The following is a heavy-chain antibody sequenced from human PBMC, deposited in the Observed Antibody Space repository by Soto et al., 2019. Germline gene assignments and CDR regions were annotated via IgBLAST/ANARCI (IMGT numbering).Heavy chain of an antibody. CDR1: GGSFSGYY. CDR3: ARGAKGDYDEENFDY. D-gene: IGHD4-17*01. J-gene: IGHJ4*02. CDR2: INHSGST. Sequence: SETLSLTCAVYGGSFSGYYWSWVRQPPGKGLEWIGEINHSGSTNYNPSLKSRVTISVDTSKNQFSLKLSSVTAADTAVYYCARGAKGDYDEENFDYWGQGTLVTVSS. V-gene: IGHV4-34*01.